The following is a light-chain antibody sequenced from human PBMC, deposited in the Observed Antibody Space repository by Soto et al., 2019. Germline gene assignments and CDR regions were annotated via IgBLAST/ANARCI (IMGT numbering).Light chain of an antibody. V-gene: IGLV2-8*01. Sequence: QSALTQPPSASGSPGQSVTISCTGTSSDVGGYNYVSWYQQHPGKAPKPMIFEVSKRPSGGPDRFSGSKSGNTASLTVSGLQAEDEADYYCSSFAGNNNLVFGGGTKLTVL. CDR3: SSFAGNNNLV. J-gene: IGLJ2*01. CDR1: SSDVGGYNY. CDR2: EVS.